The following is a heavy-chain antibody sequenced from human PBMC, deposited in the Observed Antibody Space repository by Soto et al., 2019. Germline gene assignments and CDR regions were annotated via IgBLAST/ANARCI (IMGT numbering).Heavy chain of an antibody. V-gene: IGHV3-74*03. CDR2: LSSDGFGA. J-gene: IGHJ4*02. Sequence: PWGCLILSCAASVFSLSPYWMHWVRQAPGRGLEWVSRLSSDGFGAAYADSVKGRFFISRDIARNTLFLQMNSLRADDTAVYYCARDLGGPDYWGRGTSVTVSS. CDR3: ARDLGGPDY. CDR1: VFSLSPYW. D-gene: IGHD3-16*01.